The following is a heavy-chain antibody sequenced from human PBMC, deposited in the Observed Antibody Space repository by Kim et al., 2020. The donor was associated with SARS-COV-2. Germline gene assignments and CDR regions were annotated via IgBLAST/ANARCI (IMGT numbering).Heavy chain of an antibody. CDR1: GFTFSTFS. CDR3: AREGVLSSSASDFDL. J-gene: IGHJ2*01. CDR2: ISRSTSNI. V-gene: IGHV3-21*01. Sequence: GGSLRLSCAASGFTFSTFSMNWVRQAPGKGLEWVSSISRSTSNIYYADSVKGRFTISRDNAKNSLYLQMNTLSAEDTAVYYCAREGVLSSSASDFDLWGRGTLVTVSS. D-gene: IGHD6-13*01.